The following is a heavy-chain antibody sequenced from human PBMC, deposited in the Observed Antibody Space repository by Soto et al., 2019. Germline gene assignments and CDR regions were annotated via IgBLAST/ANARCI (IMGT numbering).Heavy chain of an antibody. CDR3: ARVRPYYDSSSDGAFDI. CDR1: GGSISSYY. D-gene: IGHD3-22*01. Sequence: PSETLSLTCTLSGGSISSYYWSWIRQPPGKGLEWIGYIYYSGSTNYNPSLKSRVTISVDTSKNQFSLKLSSVTAADTAVYYCARVRPYYDSSSDGAFDIWGQGTMVTVSS. V-gene: IGHV4-59*01. CDR2: IYYSGST. J-gene: IGHJ3*02.